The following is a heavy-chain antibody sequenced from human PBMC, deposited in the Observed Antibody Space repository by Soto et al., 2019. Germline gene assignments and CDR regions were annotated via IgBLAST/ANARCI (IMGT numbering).Heavy chain of an antibody. D-gene: IGHD3-22*01. Sequence: ASVKVSCKASGYTFTGYYMHWVRQAPGQGLEWMGWINPNSGGTNYAQKFQGWVTMTRDTSISTAYMELSRLRSDDTAVYYCARASYYDSSGYPSNWFDPWGQGTLVTVSS. CDR2: INPNSGGT. J-gene: IGHJ5*02. V-gene: IGHV1-2*04. CDR1: GYTFTGYY. CDR3: ARASYYDSSGYPSNWFDP.